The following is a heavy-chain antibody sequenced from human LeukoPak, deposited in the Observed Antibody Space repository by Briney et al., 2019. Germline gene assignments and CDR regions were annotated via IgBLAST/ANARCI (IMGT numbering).Heavy chain of an antibody. CDR3: ARRQYSSSWYPTADY. CDR1: GGSISSSSYY. V-gene: IGHV4-39*01. Sequence: SETLSLTCTVSGGSISSSSYYWGWIRQPPGKGLEWIGSIYYSGSTYYNPSLKSRVTISVDTSKNQFSLKLSSVTAADTAVYYCARRQYSSSWYPTADYWGQGTLVTVSS. D-gene: IGHD6-13*01. CDR2: IYYSGST. J-gene: IGHJ4*02.